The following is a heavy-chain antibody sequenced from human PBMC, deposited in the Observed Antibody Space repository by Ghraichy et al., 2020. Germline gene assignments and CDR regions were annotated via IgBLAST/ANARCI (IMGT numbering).Heavy chain of an antibody. J-gene: IGHJ3*02. Sequence: LSLTCAVSGGSISSGGYSWSWIRQPPGKGLEWIGYIYHSGSTYYNPSLKSRVTISVDRSKNQFSLKLSSVTAADTAVYYCARGGDGYKGGAFDIWGQGTMVTVSS. V-gene: IGHV4-30-2*01. CDR3: ARGGDGYKGGAFDI. CDR2: IYHSGST. D-gene: IGHD5-24*01. CDR1: GGSISSGGYS.